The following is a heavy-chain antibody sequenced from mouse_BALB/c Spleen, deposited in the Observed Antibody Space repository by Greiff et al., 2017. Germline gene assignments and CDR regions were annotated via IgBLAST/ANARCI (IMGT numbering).Heavy chain of an antibody. D-gene: IGHD1-1*01. J-gene: IGHJ1*01. Sequence: DVQLQESGPGLVKPSQSLSLTCTVTGYSITSDYAWNWIRQFPGNKLEWMGYISYSGSTSYNPSLKSRISITRDTSKNQFFLQLNSVTTEDTATYYCARSPPTVVARYWYFDGWGAGTTVTVSS. CDR1: GYSITSDYA. CDR3: ARSPPTVVARYWYFDG. CDR2: ISYSGST. V-gene: IGHV3-2*02.